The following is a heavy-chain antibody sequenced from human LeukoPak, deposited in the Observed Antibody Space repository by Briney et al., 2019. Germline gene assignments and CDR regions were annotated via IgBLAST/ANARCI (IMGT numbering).Heavy chain of an antibody. V-gene: IGHV4-39*07. J-gene: IGHJ4*02. D-gene: IGHD5-24*01. Sequence: SETLSLTCTVSGGSISSSSYYWGWIRQPPGKGLEWIGSIHYSGSTNYNPSLKSRVTISVDTSKNQFSLKLSSVTAADTAVYYCARVVVRDANNYKDYWGQGTLVTVSS. CDR1: GGSISSSSYY. CDR3: ARVVVRDANNYKDY. CDR2: IHYSGST.